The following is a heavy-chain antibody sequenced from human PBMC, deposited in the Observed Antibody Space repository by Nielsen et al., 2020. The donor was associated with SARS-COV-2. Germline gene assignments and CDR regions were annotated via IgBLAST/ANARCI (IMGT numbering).Heavy chain of an antibody. J-gene: IGHJ2*01. V-gene: IGHV3-48*01. Sequence: GESLKISCAASGFTFSSYSMNWVRQAPGKGLEWVSYISSSSSTIYYADSVKGRFTISRDNSKNTLYLQMNSLKAEDTAVYYCAKEESYFDLWGRGTLVTVSS. CDR2: ISSSSSTI. CDR1: GFTFSSYS. CDR3: AKEESYFDL.